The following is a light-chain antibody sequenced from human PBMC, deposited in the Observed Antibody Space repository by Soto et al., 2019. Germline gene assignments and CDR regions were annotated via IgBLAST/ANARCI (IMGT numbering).Light chain of an antibody. Sequence: EIVLTQSPATLSLSPGERATLSCRASQSVSSYLAWYQQKPCQAPRLLIYDASNRATGIPARFSGSGSGTDFTLTISSLEPEDFAVYYCQQRSHWPPITFGQGTRLEIK. CDR2: DAS. CDR1: QSVSSY. J-gene: IGKJ5*01. V-gene: IGKV3-11*01. CDR3: QQRSHWPPIT.